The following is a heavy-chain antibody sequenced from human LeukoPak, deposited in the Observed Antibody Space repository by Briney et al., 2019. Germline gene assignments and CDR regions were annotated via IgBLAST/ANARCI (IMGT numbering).Heavy chain of an antibody. CDR1: GYTFTSYY. Sequence: ASVKVSCKASGYTFTSYYMHWVRQAPGQGLEWMGIINPSGGSTSYAQKFQGRVTMTRDTSTSTVYMELSSLRSEDTAVYYCARFGSGYDYLGSGYYYYMEVWGKGTTVTVSS. CDR3: ARFGSGYDYLGSGYYYYMEV. CDR2: INPSGGST. D-gene: IGHD5-12*01. V-gene: IGHV1-46*01. J-gene: IGHJ6*03.